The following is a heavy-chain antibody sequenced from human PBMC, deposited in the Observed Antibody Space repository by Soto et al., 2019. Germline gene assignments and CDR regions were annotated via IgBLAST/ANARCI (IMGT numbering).Heavy chain of an antibody. Sequence: EVQLLESGGGLVQPGGSLRLSCAASGFTFSSYAMSWVRQAPGKGLEWVSAISGSGGSTYYADSVKGRFTISRDNSKNTLHLQLHSLRAEDTAVYYCAKADERIMITFGGVIVKSPPAYWGQGTLVTVSS. CDR3: AKADERIMITFGGVIVKSPPAY. V-gene: IGHV3-23*01. D-gene: IGHD3-16*02. CDR1: GFTFSSYA. CDR2: ISGSGGST. J-gene: IGHJ4*02.